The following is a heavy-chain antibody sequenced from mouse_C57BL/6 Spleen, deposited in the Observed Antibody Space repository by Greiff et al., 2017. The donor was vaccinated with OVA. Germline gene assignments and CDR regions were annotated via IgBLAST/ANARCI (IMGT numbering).Heavy chain of an antibody. CDR3: ARCLGRGLWYFDV. J-gene: IGHJ1*03. Sequence: QVQLQQPGAELVKPGASVKMSCKASGYTFTSYWITWVKQRPGQGLEWIGDIYPGSGSTNYNEKFKSKATLTVDTPSSTAYMQLSSLTSEDSAVYYCARCLGRGLWYFDVWGTGTTVTVSS. D-gene: IGHD4-1*01. CDR1: GYTFTSYW. CDR2: IYPGSGST. V-gene: IGHV1-55*01.